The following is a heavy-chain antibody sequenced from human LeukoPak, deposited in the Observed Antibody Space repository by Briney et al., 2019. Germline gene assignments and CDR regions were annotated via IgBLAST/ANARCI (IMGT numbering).Heavy chain of an antibody. V-gene: IGHV4-4*07. CDR3: ARLKFYDSTGYSPGYYMDV. CDR2: IYGSGIT. CDR1: GGSITSNY. D-gene: IGHD3-22*01. J-gene: IGHJ6*03. Sequence: SETLSLTCTVSGGSITSNYWSWIRQSAGTGLEWIGRIYGSGITDYNPSLKSRVTMSLDTSRKQFSLRLTSVTAADTAVYYCARLKFYDSTGYSPGYYMDVWGKGTTVSVFS.